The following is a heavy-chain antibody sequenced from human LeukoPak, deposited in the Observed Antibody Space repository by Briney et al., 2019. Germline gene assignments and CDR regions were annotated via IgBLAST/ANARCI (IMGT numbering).Heavy chain of an antibody. J-gene: IGHJ6*02. CDR2: ISYDGSNK. D-gene: IGHD6-19*01. CDR3: ARGTPSSSGWLYYGMDV. Sequence: GGSLRLSCAASGFTFSTYWMIWVRQAPGKGLEWVAVISYDGSNKYYADSVKGRFTISRDNSKNTLYLQMNSLRAEDTAVYYCARGTPSSSGWLYYGMDVWGQGTTVTVSS. CDR1: GFTFSTYW. V-gene: IGHV3-30-3*01.